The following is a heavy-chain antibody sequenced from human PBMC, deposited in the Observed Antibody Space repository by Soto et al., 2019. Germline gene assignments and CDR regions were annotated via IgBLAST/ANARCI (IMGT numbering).Heavy chain of an antibody. D-gene: IGHD2-21*02. CDR1: GYTFTSYG. J-gene: IGHJ6*02. V-gene: IGHV1-18*01. Sequence: QVHLVQSGAGVKKPGASVKVSCKTSGYTFTSYGISWVRQAPGQGLEWLGWISGYDGRTNLAQKVQDRVTMTTDTSTSTVYMELRSLRSDDTAVYYCAREGDVPYYYYGMDVWGQGTTVTVSS. CDR3: AREGDVPYYYYGMDV. CDR2: ISGYDGRT.